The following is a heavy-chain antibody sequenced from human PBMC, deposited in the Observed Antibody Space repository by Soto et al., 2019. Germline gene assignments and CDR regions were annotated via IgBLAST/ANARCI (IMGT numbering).Heavy chain of an antibody. CDR1: GYSFAGYW. J-gene: IGHJ4*02. CDR3: ARQIYDSDTGPNFQYYFDS. Sequence: GEYLKISCKGSGYSFAGYWITWVRQKPGKGLEWMGRIDPSDSQTYYSPSFRGHVTISVTKSITTVFLQWSSLRASDTAMYYCARQIYDSDTGPNFQYYFDSWGQGTPVTVSS. V-gene: IGHV5-10-1*01. CDR2: IDPSDSQT. D-gene: IGHD3-22*01.